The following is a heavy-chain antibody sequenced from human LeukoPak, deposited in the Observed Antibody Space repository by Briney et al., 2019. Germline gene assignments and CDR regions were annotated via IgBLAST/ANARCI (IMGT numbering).Heavy chain of an antibody. V-gene: IGHV3-23*01. CDR3: AKDLGIGYCSSTSCYTIDY. Sequence: TGGSLRLSCAASGFTFSSYAMSWVRQAPGRGLEWVSAISGSGGSTYYADSVKGRFTISRDNSKNTLYLQMNSLRAEDTAVYYCAKDLGIGYCSSTSCYTIDYWGQGTLVTVSS. J-gene: IGHJ4*02. CDR2: ISGSGGST. D-gene: IGHD2-2*02. CDR1: GFTFSSYA.